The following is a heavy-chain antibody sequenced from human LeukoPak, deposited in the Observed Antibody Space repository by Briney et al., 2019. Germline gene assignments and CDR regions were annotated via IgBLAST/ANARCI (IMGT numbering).Heavy chain of an antibody. CDR1: GGTFSSYA. CDR2: IIPILGIA. V-gene: IGHV1-69*04. Sequence: ASVKVSCKASGGTFSSYAISWVRQAPGQGLEWMGRIIPILGIANYAQKFKGRVTMTRSTPITTAYMELSSLRPEDTAVYYCVRCAVGCYYNYGIDAWGQGTTVTVSS. D-gene: IGHD2-8*01. J-gene: IGHJ6*02. CDR3: VRCAVGCYYNYGIDA.